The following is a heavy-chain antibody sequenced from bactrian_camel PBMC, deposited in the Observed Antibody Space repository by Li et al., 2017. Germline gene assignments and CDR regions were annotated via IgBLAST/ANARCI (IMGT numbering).Heavy chain of an antibody. D-gene: IGHD1*01. V-gene: IGHV3S1*01. CDR1: GYAHSRKC. Sequence: VQLVESGGGSVQAGGSLRLSCIASGYAHSRKCMAWFRRADGKEREGVAAIDMNSGDTYYADSVKGRFTISRDNGKNTTNLQMNSLNPEDTAMYYCAADKTWYTNSLIDTAYNYWGPGTQVTVS. CDR3: AADKTWYTNSLIDTAYNY. CDR2: IDMNSGDT. J-gene: IGHJ4*01.